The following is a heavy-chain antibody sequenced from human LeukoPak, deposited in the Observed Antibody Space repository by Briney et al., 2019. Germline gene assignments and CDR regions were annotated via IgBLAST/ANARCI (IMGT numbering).Heavy chain of an antibody. J-gene: IGHJ3*02. CDR1: GFTFSSYS. CDR3: ARALTDYYDSSPVAFDI. CDR2: ISSSSSTI. V-gene: IGHV3-48*02. D-gene: IGHD3-22*01. Sequence: SGGSLRLSCAASGFTFSSYSMNWVRQAPGKGLEWVSYISSSSSTIYYADSVKGRFTISRDNAKNSLYLQMNSLRDEDTAVYYCARALTDYYDSSPVAFDIWGQGTMVTVSS.